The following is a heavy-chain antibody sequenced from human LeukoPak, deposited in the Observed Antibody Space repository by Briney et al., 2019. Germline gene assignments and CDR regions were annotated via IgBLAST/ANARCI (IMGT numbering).Heavy chain of an antibody. CDR2: IYHSGNN. J-gene: IGHJ5*02. Sequence: SETLSLTCTVSGYSISTGYYWGWIRQPPGEGLEWIASIYHSGNNYYNPSLKSRVTISIDTSRNHFSLKLSSVTAADTALYYCARILSDSSRDWFDPWGQGALVTVSS. CDR1: GYSISTGYY. D-gene: IGHD6-13*01. CDR3: ARILSDSSRDWFDP. V-gene: IGHV4-38-2*02.